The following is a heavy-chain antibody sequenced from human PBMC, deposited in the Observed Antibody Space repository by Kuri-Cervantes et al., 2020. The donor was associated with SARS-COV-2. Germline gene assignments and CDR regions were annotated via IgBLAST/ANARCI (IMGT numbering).Heavy chain of an antibody. CDR3: ARDCGYCGGHDAFDI. CDR2: ISSSSSTI. V-gene: IGHV3-48*01. J-gene: IGHJ3*02. CDR1: GFTFSSYS. D-gene: IGHD2-21*01. Sequence: GGSPRLSCAASGFTFSSYSMNWVRQAPGKGLEWVSYISSSSSTIYYADSVKGRFTISRDNAKNSLYLQMNSLRAEDTAVYYCARDCGYCGGHDAFDIWGQGTMVTVSS.